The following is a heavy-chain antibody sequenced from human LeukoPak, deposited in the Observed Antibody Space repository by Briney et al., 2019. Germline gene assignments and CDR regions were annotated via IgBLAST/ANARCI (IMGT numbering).Heavy chain of an antibody. CDR1: GFTFSSYG. J-gene: IGHJ4*02. D-gene: IGHD3-16*01. V-gene: IGHV3-23*01. CDR2: ITGSAGST. Sequence: GGSLRLSCAASGFTFSSYGMSWVRQAPGKGLEWVSAITGSAGSTFYADSVKGRFTISRDNSKNTLYLQMNSLRPEDTAVYYCAKDQWGDGYWGQGTLVTVSS. CDR3: AKDQWGDGY.